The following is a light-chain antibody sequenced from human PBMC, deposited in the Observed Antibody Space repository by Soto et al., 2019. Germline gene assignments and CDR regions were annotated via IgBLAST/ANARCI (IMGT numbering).Light chain of an antibody. J-gene: IGKJ3*01. V-gene: IGKV3-20*01. Sequence: EIVLTQSPGTLSLSPGERATLSCRASQSVSSSYLAWYQQKPGQAPRLLIYGASSRATGIPDRFSGSGSGTDVTLTISRLEPEDCGGYYCLKYRSSIFTCRPATNVDIK. CDR3: LKYRSSIFT. CDR1: QSVSSSY. CDR2: GAS.